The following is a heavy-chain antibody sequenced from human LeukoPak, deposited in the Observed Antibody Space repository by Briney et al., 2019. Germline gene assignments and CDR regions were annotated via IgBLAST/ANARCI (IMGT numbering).Heavy chain of an antibody. CDR1: GFTFSSYG. CDR3: AKLSNSGSYLGY. Sequence: PGGSLRLSCAASGFTFSSYGMHWVRQAPGKGLEWVAVIPYDGSNKYYADSVKGRFTISRDNSKNTLYLQMNSLRAEDTAVYYCAKLSNSGSYLGYWGQGTLVTVSS. J-gene: IGHJ4*02. V-gene: IGHV3-30*18. D-gene: IGHD1-26*01. CDR2: IPYDGSNK.